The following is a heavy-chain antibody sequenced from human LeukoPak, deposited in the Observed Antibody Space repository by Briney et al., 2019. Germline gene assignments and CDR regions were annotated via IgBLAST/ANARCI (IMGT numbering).Heavy chain of an antibody. CDR1: GFTLSNYW. CDR2: INTDGSST. CDR3: ARGRAPGWFDP. Sequence: GGSLRLSCSASGFTLSNYWIHWVRQAPGKGLVWVSRINTDGSSTNYADSVKGRFTVSRDNTKNSLYLQMNSLRDEDTAVYYCARGRAPGWFDPWGQGTLVTVSS. V-gene: IGHV3-74*01. J-gene: IGHJ5*02.